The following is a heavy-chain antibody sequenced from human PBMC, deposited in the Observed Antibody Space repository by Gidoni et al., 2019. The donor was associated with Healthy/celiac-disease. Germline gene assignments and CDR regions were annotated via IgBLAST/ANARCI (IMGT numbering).Heavy chain of an antibody. Sequence: EVQLVESGGGLVKPGGSLSLPGAASGFPFSGYSMNWVRQAPGKGLEWVSPISSSSIYIYYADSVKGRFTTSRDNAKNSLYLQMTSLRAEDTAVYYCARGWGGSYSVDYWGQGTLVTVSS. CDR3: ARGWGGSYSVDY. J-gene: IGHJ4*02. V-gene: IGHV3-21*01. D-gene: IGHD1-26*01. CDR2: ISSSSIYI. CDR1: GFPFSGYS.